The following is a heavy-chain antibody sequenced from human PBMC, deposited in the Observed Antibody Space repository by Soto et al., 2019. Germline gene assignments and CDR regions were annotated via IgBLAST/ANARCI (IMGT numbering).Heavy chain of an antibody. J-gene: IGHJ4*02. Sequence: SETLSLTCSVSGGSISSSSYYWGWIRQPPGKGLQWIGTIYYSGSTYYNPSLKSRVTISVDTSKNQFSLKLSSVTAADTAAYYCASSDGGSTIDYWGQGALVTVSS. CDR1: GGSISSSSYY. CDR3: ASSDGGSTIDY. CDR2: IYYSGST. V-gene: IGHV4-39*01.